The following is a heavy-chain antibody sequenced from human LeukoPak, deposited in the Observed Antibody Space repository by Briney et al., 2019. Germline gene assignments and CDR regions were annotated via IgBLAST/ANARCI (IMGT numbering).Heavy chain of an antibody. V-gene: IGHV3-66*02. J-gene: IGHJ4*02. CDR3: ARGVVGTHYFDY. CDR1: GFTVSSNY. CDR2: IYSGGST. Sequence: PGRSLRLSCAASGFTVSSNYMSWGRQAPGKGLEWVSVIYSGGSTYYADSVKGRFTISRDNSKNTLYLQMNSLRAEDTAVYYCARGVVGTHYFDYWGQGTLVTVSS. D-gene: IGHD3-3*01.